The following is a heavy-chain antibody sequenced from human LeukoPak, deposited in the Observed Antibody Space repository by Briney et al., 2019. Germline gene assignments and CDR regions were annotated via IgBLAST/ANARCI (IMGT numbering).Heavy chain of an antibody. D-gene: IGHD5-12*01. CDR3: TTDYPYEGFDP. CDR1: GFTFSNAW. Sequence: LVESGGGVVQPGRSLRLSCAASGFTFSNAWMSWVRQAPGKGLEWVGRIKSKTDDGTTDYAAPVKGRFTISRDDSKTTLFLQMNSLTTEDTAVYYCTTDYPYEGFDPWGQGTLVTVSS. V-gene: IGHV3-15*01. J-gene: IGHJ5*02. CDR2: IKSKTDDGTT.